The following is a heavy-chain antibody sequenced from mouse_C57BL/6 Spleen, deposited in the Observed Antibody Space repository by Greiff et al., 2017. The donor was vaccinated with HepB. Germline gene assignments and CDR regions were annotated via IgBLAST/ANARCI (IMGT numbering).Heavy chain of an antibody. CDR2: INPNNGGT. V-gene: IGHV1-26*01. CDR1: GYTFTDYY. Sequence: VQLQQSGPELVKPGASVKISCKASGYTFTDYYMNWVKQSHGKSLEWIGDINPNNGGTSYNQKFKGKATLTVDQSSSTAYMELRSLTSEDSAVYYCASSLYYDNYWYFDVWGTGTTVTVSS. CDR3: ASSLYYDNYWYFDV. D-gene: IGHD2-4*01. J-gene: IGHJ1*03.